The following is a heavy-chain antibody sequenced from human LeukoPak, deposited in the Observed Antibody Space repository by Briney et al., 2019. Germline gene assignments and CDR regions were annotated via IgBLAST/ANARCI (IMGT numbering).Heavy chain of an antibody. J-gene: IGHJ4*02. Sequence: PGGSLRLSCAASGFTFSDYYMSWVRQAPGKGLEWVSGISWNSGSIGYADSVKGRFTISRDNAKNSLYLQMNSLRAEDTALYYCAKDIRYCSGGSCSGYFDYWGQGTLVTVSS. CDR1: GFTFSDYY. CDR2: ISWNSGSI. CDR3: AKDIRYCSGGSCSGYFDY. D-gene: IGHD2-15*01. V-gene: IGHV3-9*01.